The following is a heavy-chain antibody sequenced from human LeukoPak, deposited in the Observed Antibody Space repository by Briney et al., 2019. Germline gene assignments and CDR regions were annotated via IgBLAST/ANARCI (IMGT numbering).Heavy chain of an antibody. J-gene: IGHJ6*03. CDR1: GFTFDDYG. CDR3: ARVVTSYYYYMDV. D-gene: IGHD5-18*01. V-gene: IGHV3-20*04. CDR2: INWNGGST. Sequence: GGSLRLSCAASGFTFDDYGMSWVRQAPGKGLEWVSGINWNGGSTGYADSVKGRFTISRDNAKNSLYLQMNSLRAEDTAVYYCARVVTSYYYYMDVWGKGTTVTVSS.